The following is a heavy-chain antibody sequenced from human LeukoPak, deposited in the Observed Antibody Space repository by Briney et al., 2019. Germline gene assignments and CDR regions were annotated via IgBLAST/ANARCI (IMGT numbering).Heavy chain of an antibody. V-gene: IGHV1-2*02. CDR2: INPNSGGT. Sequence: ASVKVPCKASGYTFTGYYMHWVRQAPGQGLEWMGWINPNSGGTNYAQKFQGRVAMTRDTSISTAYMELSRLRSDDTAVYYCAREGKDHNAFDIWGQGTMVTVSS. J-gene: IGHJ3*02. D-gene: IGHD1-14*01. CDR1: GYTFTGYY. CDR3: AREGKDHNAFDI.